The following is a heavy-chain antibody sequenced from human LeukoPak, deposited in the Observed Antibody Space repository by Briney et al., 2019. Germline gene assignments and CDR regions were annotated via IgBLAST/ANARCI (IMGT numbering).Heavy chain of an antibody. J-gene: IGHJ3*02. CDR2: ISSSSSTI. CDR3: ARQNDVLRYFDWRNDAFDI. Sequence: GGSLRLSCAASGFTFSSYSMNWVRQAPGKGLEWVSYISSSSSTIYYADSVKGRFTISRDNAKNSLYLQMNSLRAEDTAVYYCARQNDVLRYFDWRNDAFDIWGQGTMVTVSS. V-gene: IGHV3-48*04. D-gene: IGHD3-9*01. CDR1: GFTFSSYS.